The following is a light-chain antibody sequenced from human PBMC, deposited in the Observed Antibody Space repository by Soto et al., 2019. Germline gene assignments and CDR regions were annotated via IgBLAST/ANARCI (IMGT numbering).Light chain of an antibody. J-gene: IGKJ1*01. Sequence: AIQMTQSPSSLSASVGDRLTITCRASQDVRNYVGWYQQKPGKAPKFLIYGAFSLETGIPSRFSGSGYDTEFTLTINSLLPEDFATYFCLQDYSWPWTFGQGTKVEV. CDR1: QDVRNY. CDR3: LQDYSWPWT. CDR2: GAF. V-gene: IGKV1-6*01.